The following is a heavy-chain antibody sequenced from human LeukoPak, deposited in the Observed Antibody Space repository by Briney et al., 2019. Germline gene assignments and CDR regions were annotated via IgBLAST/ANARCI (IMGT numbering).Heavy chain of an antibody. CDR1: GGSFSGYY. J-gene: IGHJ5*02. V-gene: IGHV4-34*01. CDR2: IYHSGST. CDR3: ARVESYYDFWSGLDP. Sequence: SGTLSLTCAVYGGSFSGYYWSWIRQPPGKGLEWIGEIYHSGSTNYNPSPKSRVTISVDKSKNQFSLKLSSVTAADTAVYYCARVESYYDFWSGLDPWGQGTLVTVSS. D-gene: IGHD3-3*01.